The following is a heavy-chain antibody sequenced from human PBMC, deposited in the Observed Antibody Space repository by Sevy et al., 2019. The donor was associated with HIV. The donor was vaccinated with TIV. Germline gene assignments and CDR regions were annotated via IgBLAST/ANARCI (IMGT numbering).Heavy chain of an antibody. CDR1: GYTFTNFA. Sequence: ASVKVSCKASGYTFTNFAFSWVRQAPGQGLEWMGWISAYNGNTNYVQKLQGRGTMTTDTSTSTAYMELRSLRSDDTAVYYCARINLDGMDVWGQGTTVTASS. V-gene: IGHV1-18*01. CDR3: ARINLDGMDV. J-gene: IGHJ6*02. CDR2: ISAYNGNT.